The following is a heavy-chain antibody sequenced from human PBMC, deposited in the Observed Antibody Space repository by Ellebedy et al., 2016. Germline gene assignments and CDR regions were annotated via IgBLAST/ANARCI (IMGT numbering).Heavy chain of an antibody. J-gene: IGHJ4*02. V-gene: IGHV1-3*04. D-gene: IGHD3-16*01. CDR3: ARAAHLGTKQFDY. Sequence: ASVKVSCKTSGYSFSYFTVQWVRQAPGQSLEWMGWIHSGTDDRIYSEKFQGRVTFVRDTSASTAYMEITNLTSQDTAVYYCARAAHLGTKQFDYWGQGTPVTVSS. CDR1: GYSFSYFT. CDR2: IHSGTDDR.